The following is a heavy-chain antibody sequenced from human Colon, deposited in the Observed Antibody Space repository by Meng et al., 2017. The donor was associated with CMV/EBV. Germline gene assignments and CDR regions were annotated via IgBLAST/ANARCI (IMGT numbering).Heavy chain of an antibody. V-gene: IGHV3-30-3*01. CDR3: TRGPYSASTSHFDY. CDR1: GFTFYSYA. Sequence: SGFTFYSYAMHWVRQAPGKGLEWVAVISHDGTKTYYADSVGGRFSISRDDSKNTLFLQMSSLRPDDTAVYYCTRGPYSASTSHFDYWGQGTLVTVSS. CDR2: ISHDGTKT. J-gene: IGHJ4*02. D-gene: IGHD1-26*01.